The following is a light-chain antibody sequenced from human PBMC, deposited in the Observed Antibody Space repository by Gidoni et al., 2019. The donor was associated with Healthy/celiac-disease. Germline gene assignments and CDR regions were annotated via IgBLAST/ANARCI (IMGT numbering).Light chain of an antibody. V-gene: IGLV3-19*01. CDR2: GKN. CDR1: SLRSYY. CDR3: NSRDSSGNHLV. J-gene: IGLJ3*02. Sequence: SSELTQDPAVSVALGQTVRITGQGDSLRSYYARWYQQKPGQAPVLVIYGKNNRPSGIPERFSGSRSGNTASLTITGAQAEDEADYYCNSRDSSGNHLVFGGGTKLTVL.